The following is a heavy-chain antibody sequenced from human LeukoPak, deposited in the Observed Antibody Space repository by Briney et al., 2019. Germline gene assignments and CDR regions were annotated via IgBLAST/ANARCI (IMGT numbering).Heavy chain of an antibody. D-gene: IGHD3-22*01. CDR2: ISAYNGNT. Sequence: ASVKVSCKASGYTFTSYGISWVRQAPGQGLEWRGWISAYNGNTNYAQKLQGRVTMTTDTSTSTAYMELRSLRSEDTAAYYCASLYYYDNSGYYLGSRHFHHWGQGTLVTVSS. V-gene: IGHV1-18*01. CDR3: ASLYYYDNSGYYLGSRHFHH. CDR1: GYTFTSYG. J-gene: IGHJ1*01.